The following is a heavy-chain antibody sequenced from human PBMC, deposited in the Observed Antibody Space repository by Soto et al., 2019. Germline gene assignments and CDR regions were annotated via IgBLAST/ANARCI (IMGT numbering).Heavy chain of an antibody. Sequence: GGSLRLSCAASGFTFSSYGMHWVRQAPGKGLEWVAVIWYDGSNKYYADSVKGRFTISRDNSKNTLYLQMNSLRAEDTAVYYCARDGIAAAMWAFDIWGQGTMVTVSS. J-gene: IGHJ3*02. D-gene: IGHD6-13*01. CDR3: ARDGIAAAMWAFDI. V-gene: IGHV3-33*01. CDR1: GFTFSSYG. CDR2: IWYDGSNK.